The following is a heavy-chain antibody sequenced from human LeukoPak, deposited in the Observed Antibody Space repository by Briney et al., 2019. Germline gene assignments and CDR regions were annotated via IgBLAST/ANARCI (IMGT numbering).Heavy chain of an antibody. CDR2: IYYCGST. J-gene: IGHJ5*02. V-gene: IGHV4-59*01. CDR1: GGSISSYD. D-gene: IGHD4-17*01. Sequence: SETLSLTCTVSGGSISSYDWSWIRQPPGKGLEWIGDIYYCGSTNYNPSLKSRVTISVDTSKNQFSLKLSSVTAADTAVYYCAREDYGDYRGWFDPWGQGTLVTVSS. CDR3: AREDYGDYRGWFDP.